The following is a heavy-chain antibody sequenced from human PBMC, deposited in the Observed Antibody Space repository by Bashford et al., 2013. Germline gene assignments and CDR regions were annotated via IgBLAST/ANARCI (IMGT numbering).Heavy chain of an antibody. V-gene: IGHV1-18*04. D-gene: IGHD5-12*01. CDR2: ISAYNGNT. CDR3: AVVGGYSGYAGDDAFDI. CDR1: GYTFTSYG. Sequence: ASVKVSCKASGYTFTSYGISWVRQAPGQGLEWMGWISAYNGNTNYAQKLQGRVTMTTDTSTSTAYMELRSLRSDDTAVYYCAVVGGYSGYAGDDAFDIWGQGTMVTVSS. J-gene: IGHJ3*02.